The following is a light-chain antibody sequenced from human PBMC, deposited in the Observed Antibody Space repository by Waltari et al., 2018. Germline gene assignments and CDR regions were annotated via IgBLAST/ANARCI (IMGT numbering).Light chain of an antibody. Sequence: QAGLTQPPSVSKDLRQTVTLTCAGDSNNVGNQGAAWLQQHQGHPPNLLSYRDNNRPSGISERFSASRSGNTASLTITGLQPEDEADYYCSAWDTSLYVWVFGGGTKVTVL. CDR2: RDN. V-gene: IGLV10-54*04. J-gene: IGLJ3*02. CDR3: SAWDTSLYVWV. CDR1: SNNVGNQG.